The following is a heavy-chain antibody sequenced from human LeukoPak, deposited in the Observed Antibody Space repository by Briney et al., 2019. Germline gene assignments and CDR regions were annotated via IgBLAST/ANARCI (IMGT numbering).Heavy chain of an antibody. Sequence: GASVKVSCKASGYTFTGYYMHWVRQAPGQGLEWMGRIIPILGIANYAQKFQGRVTITADKSTSTAYMELSSLRSEDTAVYYCAREDYYDSSGYYPTDYWGQGTLVTVSS. D-gene: IGHD3-22*01. CDR2: IIPILGIA. CDR1: GYTFTGYY. CDR3: AREDYYDSSGYYPTDY. V-gene: IGHV1-69*04. J-gene: IGHJ4*02.